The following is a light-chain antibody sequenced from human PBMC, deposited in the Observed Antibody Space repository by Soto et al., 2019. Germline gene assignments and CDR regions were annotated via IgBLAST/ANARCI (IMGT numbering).Light chain of an antibody. V-gene: IGKV3-20*01. J-gene: IGKJ1*01. Sequence: EFVLTQPPCTLCLSPGERATLPCRASQTVRNNYLAWYQQKPGQAPRLLIYDASNRATGIPARFSGSGSGTDFTLTISRLEPEDFAVYYCQQYGSSGTFGQGTEVDIK. CDR2: DAS. CDR1: QTVRNNY. CDR3: QQYGSSGT.